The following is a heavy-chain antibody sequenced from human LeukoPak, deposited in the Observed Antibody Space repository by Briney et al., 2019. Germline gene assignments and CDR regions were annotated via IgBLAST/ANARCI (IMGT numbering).Heavy chain of an antibody. J-gene: IGHJ3*02. CDR3: ARDSSSGWYPNYAFDI. CDR2: INSDGINT. Sequence: PGGSLRLSCAASGFTFSNYWMHWVRQAPGKGLVWVSRINSDGINTSYADSVKGRFTISRDDAKNTLNLQMNSLRAEDTAVYYCARDSSSGWYPNYAFDIWGQGTMVTVSS. CDR1: GFTFSNYW. V-gene: IGHV3-74*01. D-gene: IGHD6-19*01.